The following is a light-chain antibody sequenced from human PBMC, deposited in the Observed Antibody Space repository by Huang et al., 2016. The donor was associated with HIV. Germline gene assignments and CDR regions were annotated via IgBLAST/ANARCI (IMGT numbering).Light chain of an antibody. Sequence: IQITQSPSSLSASVGDRVTITCRASQSIDCYLKWYQQKSVKAPKLLISSASTLHTWVPPRFSGSGSGTDYTLIIDNLQPDDFATYFCQQSYSTLITFGQGSRLDTK. CDR2: SAS. CDR3: QQSYSTLIT. CDR1: QSIDCY. J-gene: IGKJ5*01. V-gene: IGKV1-39*01.